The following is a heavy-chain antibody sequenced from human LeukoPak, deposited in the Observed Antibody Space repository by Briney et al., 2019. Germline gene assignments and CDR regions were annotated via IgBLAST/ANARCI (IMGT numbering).Heavy chain of an antibody. Sequence: GGSLRLSCAASGFTFDDYDMHWVRQAPGKGLEWVSLISWEGGSTYYADSVKGRFTISRDNSKNSLYLEMNSLRAEDTALYYCAKPSLALHCGGDCYVDYWGQGTLVTVSS. J-gene: IGHJ4*02. CDR2: ISWEGGST. CDR3: AKPSLALHCGGDCYVDY. V-gene: IGHV3-43D*04. D-gene: IGHD2-21*01. CDR1: GFTFDDYD.